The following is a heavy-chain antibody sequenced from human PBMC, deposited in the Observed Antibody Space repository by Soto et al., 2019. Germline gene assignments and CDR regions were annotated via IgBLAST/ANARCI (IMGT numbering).Heavy chain of an antibody. V-gene: IGHV3-21*01. CDR2: ISSGSNYI. CDR1: GFTFSTYT. Sequence: EVQLVESGGGHVKPGGSLRLSCAASGFTFSTYTMTWVRQTPGKGLEWVASISSGSNYIYYAESVKGRFSISRDNAKTTLFPQMHSLRAADTAVYYCARGRSADEPIVVINFWRQGTRVYVSS. CDR3: ARGRSADEPIVVINF. J-gene: IGHJ4*02. D-gene: IGHD3-22*01.